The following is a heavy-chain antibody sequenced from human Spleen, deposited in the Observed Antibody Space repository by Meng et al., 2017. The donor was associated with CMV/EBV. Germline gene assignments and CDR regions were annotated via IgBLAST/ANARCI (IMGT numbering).Heavy chain of an antibody. J-gene: IGHJ5*02. V-gene: IGHV1-69*05. CDR2: IIPIFGTA. D-gene: IGHD2-21*02. CDR1: GGTFSSYA. Sequence: SVKVSCKASGGTFSSYAISWVRQAPGQGLEWMGGIIPIFGTANYAQKFQGRVTITTDESTSTAYMELSSLRSEDTAMYYCARDVAPFCGGDCYSPWGQGTLVTVSS. CDR3: ARDVAPFCGGDCYSP.